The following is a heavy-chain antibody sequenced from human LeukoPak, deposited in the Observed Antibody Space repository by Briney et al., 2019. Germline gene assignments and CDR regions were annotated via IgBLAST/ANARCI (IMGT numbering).Heavy chain of an antibody. V-gene: IGHV3-33*01. Sequence: GGSLRLSCAASGFTFSSYGMHWVRQAPGKGLEWVAVIWYDGSNKYYADSVKGRFTTSRDNSKNTLYLQMNSLRAEDTAVYYCARDLADYYDSSGYYFDYWGQGTLVTVSS. CDR1: GFTFSSYG. J-gene: IGHJ4*02. D-gene: IGHD3-22*01. CDR2: IWYDGSNK. CDR3: ARDLADYYDSSGYYFDY.